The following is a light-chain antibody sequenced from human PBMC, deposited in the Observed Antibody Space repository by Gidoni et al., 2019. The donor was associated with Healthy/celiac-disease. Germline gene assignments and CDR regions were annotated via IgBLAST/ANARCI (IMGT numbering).Light chain of an antibody. V-gene: IGKV4-1*01. CDR1: QSVLYSSNNKNY. CDR3: QQYYSTPLT. CDR2: WAS. Sequence: DIVMTQSPDSLAVSLGERATINCKSSQSVLYSSNNKNYLAWYQQKPGQPPKLLIYWASTRESGVPDRFSCSGSGTDFTLTISSLQAEDVAVYYCQQYYSTPLTFGQGTKVEIK. J-gene: IGKJ1*01.